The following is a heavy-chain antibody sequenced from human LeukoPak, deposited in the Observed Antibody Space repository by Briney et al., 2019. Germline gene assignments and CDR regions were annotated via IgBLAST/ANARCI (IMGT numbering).Heavy chain of an antibody. CDR3: ARKPDY. Sequence: GGSLRLSCAASGFTVSNNYMAWVCQPPGKGLEWVSLIYSGGSIYYADSVKGRFTISRDNSKNTLYLQMNSLKAEDTAVYYCARKPDYWGQGTLVTVSS. CDR2: IYSGGSI. V-gene: IGHV3-53*01. J-gene: IGHJ4*02. CDR1: GFTVSNNY.